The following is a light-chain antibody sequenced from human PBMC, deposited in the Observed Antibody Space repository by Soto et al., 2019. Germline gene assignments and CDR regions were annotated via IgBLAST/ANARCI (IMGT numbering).Light chain of an antibody. CDR1: DSNIGSNT. CDR3: AAWDDSLSGVV. Sequence: QSVLTQPPSASEAPGQRVTISCSGSDSNIGSNTVNWYQQLPGTAPKLLIYSNNQRPSGVPDRFSGSKSGTSASLAISGLRSEDEADYYCAAWDDSLSGVVFGGGTKVTVL. CDR2: SNN. J-gene: IGLJ2*01. V-gene: IGLV1-44*01.